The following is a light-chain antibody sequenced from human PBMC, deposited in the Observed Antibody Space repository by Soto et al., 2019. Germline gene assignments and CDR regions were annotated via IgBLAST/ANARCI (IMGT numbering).Light chain of an antibody. Sequence: EIVMTQSPATLSVSPGERATLSCRASQSVSSNLAWYQQKPGQAPRLLIYGISTRATGISARFSGSGSGTEFNLTISSLQSEDFAVYYCQQHNKWPLTFGQGTRLENK. CDR1: QSVSSN. CDR3: QQHNKWPLT. V-gene: IGKV3-15*01. J-gene: IGKJ5*01. CDR2: GIS.